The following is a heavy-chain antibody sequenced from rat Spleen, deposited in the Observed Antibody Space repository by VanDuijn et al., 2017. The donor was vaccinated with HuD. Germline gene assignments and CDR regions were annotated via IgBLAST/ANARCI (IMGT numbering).Heavy chain of an antibody. V-gene: IGHV5-31*01. D-gene: IGHD5-1*01. Sequence: EVQLVESGGGLVQPGRSLKLSCLASGFTFNNYWMTWIRQAPGKGLEWIASITNTGGRVHYPDSVKGRFTISRDTAQNTLFLQMNSLRSEDTATYYCTRDSWELAYWGQGTLVTVSS. J-gene: IGHJ3*01. CDR1: GFTFNNYW. CDR3: TRDSWELAY. CDR2: ITNTGGRV.